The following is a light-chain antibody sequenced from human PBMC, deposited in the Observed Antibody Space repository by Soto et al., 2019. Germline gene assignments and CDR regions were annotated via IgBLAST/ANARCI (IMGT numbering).Light chain of an antibody. Sequence: QSALTQPRSVSGSPGQSVTISCTGTSSDVGRYNYVSWYQHHPGTAPKVMIYDVSERPSGVPDRFSGSKSGNTASLTISGLQAEDDADYYCCSYAGSPRFVFGTGTKLIVL. CDR3: CSYAGSPRFV. CDR1: SSDVGRYNY. V-gene: IGLV2-11*01. CDR2: DVS. J-gene: IGLJ1*01.